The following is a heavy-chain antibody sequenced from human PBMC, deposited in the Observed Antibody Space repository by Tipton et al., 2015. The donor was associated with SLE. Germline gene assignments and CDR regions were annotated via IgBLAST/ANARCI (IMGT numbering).Heavy chain of an antibody. CDR1: GGSISSYY. D-gene: IGHD3-10*01. CDR3: ARLLGPQEGVQGVINEVDY. CDR2: IYYSGST. V-gene: IGHV4-59*08. Sequence: TLSLTCTVSGGSISSYYWSWIRQPPGKGLEWIGDIYYSGSTNYNPSLKSRVSISLDTSKNQFSRKLSSVTAADTAVYYCARLLGPQEGVQGVINEVDYWGQGTPVTVSS. J-gene: IGHJ4*02.